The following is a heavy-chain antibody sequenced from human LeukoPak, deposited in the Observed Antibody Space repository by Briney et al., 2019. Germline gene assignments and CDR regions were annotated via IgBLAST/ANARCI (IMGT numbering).Heavy chain of an antibody. CDR3: ARETYYYDSSGHDY. D-gene: IGHD3-22*01. J-gene: IGHJ4*02. Sequence: GSLRLSCAASGFTFSSYSMNWVRQAPGKGLEWIGRIYTSGSTNYNPSLKSRVTISVDTSKNQFSLKLSSVTAADTAVYYCARETYYYDSSGHDYWGQGTLVTVSS. CDR1: GFTFSSYS. CDR2: IYTSGST. V-gene: IGHV4-4*08.